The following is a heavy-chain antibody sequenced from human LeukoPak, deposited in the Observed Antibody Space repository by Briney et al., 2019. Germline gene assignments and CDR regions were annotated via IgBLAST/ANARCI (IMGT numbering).Heavy chain of an antibody. Sequence: GGSLRLSCAASGFTVSSNYMSWVRQAPGKGLEWVSIIYSGGSTYYADSVRGRFTISRDNSKNTLCLLMNSLRAEDTAVYYCATSGWWGYFDYWGQGTLVTVSS. CDR3: ATSGWWGYFDY. V-gene: IGHV3-66*01. J-gene: IGHJ4*02. D-gene: IGHD6-19*01. CDR2: IYSGGST. CDR1: GFTVSSNY.